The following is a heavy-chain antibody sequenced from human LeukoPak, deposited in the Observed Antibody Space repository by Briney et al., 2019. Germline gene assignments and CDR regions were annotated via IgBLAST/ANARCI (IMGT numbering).Heavy chain of an antibody. CDR3: AREYSSGWYWYFDL. D-gene: IGHD6-19*01. CDR1: GGSFSGYY. Sequence: SETLSLTCAVYGGSFSGYYWSWIRQPPGKGLEWIGEINHSGSTNYNPSLKSRATISVDTSKNQFSLKLSSVTAADTAVYYCAREYSSGWYWYFDLWGRGTLVTVSS. V-gene: IGHV4-34*01. CDR2: INHSGST. J-gene: IGHJ2*01.